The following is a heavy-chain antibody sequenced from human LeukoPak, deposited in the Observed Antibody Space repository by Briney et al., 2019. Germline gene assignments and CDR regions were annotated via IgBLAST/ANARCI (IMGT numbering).Heavy chain of an antibody. CDR3: ARGYSYGHDAFDI. CDR2: INHSGST. Sequence: SETLSLTCAVYGGSFSGYYWSWIRQPPGKGLEWIGEINHSGSTNYNPSLKSRVTISVDTSKNQFSLKLSSVTAADTAVYYCARGYSYGHDAFDIWGQGTMVTVS. J-gene: IGHJ3*02. V-gene: IGHV4-34*01. D-gene: IGHD5-18*01. CDR1: GGSFSGYY.